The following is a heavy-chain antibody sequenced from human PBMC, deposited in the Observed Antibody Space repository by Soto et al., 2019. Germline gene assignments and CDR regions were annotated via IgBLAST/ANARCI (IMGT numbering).Heavy chain of an antibody. J-gene: IGHJ6*02. CDR1: GGSISSHY. CDR2: IYYRGST. Sequence: SETLSLTCTVSGGSISSHYWSWVRQAPGKGLEWIGHIYYRGSTSYNPSLRSRSTISVDTSNNQFSLKLNSVTTADTAVYYCARDGREVSGMDVWGQGTKVTVSS. D-gene: IGHD1-26*01. CDR3: ARDGREVSGMDV. V-gene: IGHV4-59*11.